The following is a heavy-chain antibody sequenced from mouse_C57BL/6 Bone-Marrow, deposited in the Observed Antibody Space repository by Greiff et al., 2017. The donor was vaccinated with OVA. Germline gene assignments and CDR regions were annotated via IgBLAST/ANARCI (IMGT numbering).Heavy chain of an antibody. CDR1: GYTFTSYW. Sequence: QVLLQQPGAELVKPGASVKLSCKASGYTFTSYWMHWVKQRPGQGLEWIGMIHPNSGSTNYNEKFKSKATLTVDKSSSTAYMQLSSLTSEDSAVYYCARSGYYYGSPLDYWGQGTTLTVSS. V-gene: IGHV1-64*01. J-gene: IGHJ2*01. CDR3: ARSGYYYGSPLDY. CDR2: IHPNSGST. D-gene: IGHD1-1*01.